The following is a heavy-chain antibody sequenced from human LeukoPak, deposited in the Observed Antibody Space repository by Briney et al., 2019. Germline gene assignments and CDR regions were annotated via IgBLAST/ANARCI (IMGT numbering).Heavy chain of an antibody. CDR2: INPNSGGT. CDR1: GYTFTGYY. Sequence: ASVKVSCKASGYTFTGYYMHWVRQAPGQGLEWMGWINPNSGGTNYAQKFQGRVTMTEDTSTDTAYMELSSLRSEDTAVYYCATNRWELVVPANDAFDIWGQGTMVTVSS. D-gene: IGHD2-2*01. CDR3: ATNRWELVVPANDAFDI. V-gene: IGHV1-2*02. J-gene: IGHJ3*02.